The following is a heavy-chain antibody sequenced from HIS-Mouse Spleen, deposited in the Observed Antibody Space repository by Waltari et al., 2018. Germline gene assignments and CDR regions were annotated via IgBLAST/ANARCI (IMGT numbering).Heavy chain of an antibody. V-gene: IGHV4-39*07. Sequence: QLQLQESGPGLVKPSETLSLTCTVSGGSISSSSYYWGWIRRPPGKGLEWIGSIYYSGSTYYTPSLKSRVTISVDTSKNQFSRKLSSVTAADTAVYYCAREIPYSSSWYDWYFDLWGRGTLVTVSS. CDR2: IYYSGST. CDR3: AREIPYSSSWYDWYFDL. CDR1: GGSISSSSYY. J-gene: IGHJ2*01. D-gene: IGHD6-13*01.